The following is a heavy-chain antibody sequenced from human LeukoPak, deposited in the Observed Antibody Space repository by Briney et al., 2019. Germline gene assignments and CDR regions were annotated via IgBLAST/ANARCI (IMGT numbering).Heavy chain of an antibody. Sequence: GGSLRLSCAASGFIFSDYHMSWIRQAPGKGLEWVSYVSISGGTIYYADSVKGRFTISRDNAENSLYLQMNSLRAEDTAVYYCARTMITFGGVIVPMGFDYWGQGTLVTVSS. CDR1: GFIFSDYH. J-gene: IGHJ4*02. CDR3: ARTMITFGGVIVPMGFDY. CDR2: VSISGGTI. D-gene: IGHD3-16*02. V-gene: IGHV3-11*01.